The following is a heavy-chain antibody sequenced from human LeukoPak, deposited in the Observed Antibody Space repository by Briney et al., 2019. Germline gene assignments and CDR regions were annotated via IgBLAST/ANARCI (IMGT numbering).Heavy chain of an antibody. CDR3: ARLNKGPAPYAAAGMSRSDPYYYMDV. D-gene: IGHD6-13*01. V-gene: IGHV5-51*01. J-gene: IGHJ6*03. CDR1: GYSFTSYW. Sequence: GESLKISCKGSGYSFTSYWIGWVRQMPGKGLEWMGIIYPGDSDTRYSPSFQGQVTISADKSISTAYLQWSSLKASDTAMYYCARLNKGPAPYAAAGMSRSDPYYYMDVWGKGTTVTVSS. CDR2: IYPGDSDT.